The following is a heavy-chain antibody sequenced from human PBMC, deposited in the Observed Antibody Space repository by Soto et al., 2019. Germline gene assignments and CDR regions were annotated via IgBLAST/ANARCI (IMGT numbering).Heavy chain of an antibody. CDR2: IYPGDSDT. D-gene: IGHD6-25*01. V-gene: IGHV5-51*01. J-gene: IGHJ6*02. CDR3: ASRAADNYYYYGMDV. Sequence: PGESLKISCKGSGYSFTSYWIGWVRQMPGKGLEWMGIIYPGDSDTRYSPSFQGQVTISADKSISTAYLQWSSLKASDTAMYYCASRAADNYYYYGMDVWGQGTTVTVSS. CDR1: GYSFTSYW.